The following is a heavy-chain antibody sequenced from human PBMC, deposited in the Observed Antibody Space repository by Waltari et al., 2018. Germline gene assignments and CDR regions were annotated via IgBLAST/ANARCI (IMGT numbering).Heavy chain of an antibody. Sequence: QVQLVQSGAEVQESGASVKVSCKASGYTFTDFFIHWVRQAPGQGLEWMGRINPKRGDTRYTQRFQGRVTMTGDTSMTTAYMELTGLRSDDTAIYYCARSGGGTTTFGVAEWGQGSLVTVSS. CDR3: ARSGGGTTTFGVAE. CDR1: GYTFTDFF. J-gene: IGHJ4*02. V-gene: IGHV1-2*06. CDR2: INPKRGDT. D-gene: IGHD3-3*01.